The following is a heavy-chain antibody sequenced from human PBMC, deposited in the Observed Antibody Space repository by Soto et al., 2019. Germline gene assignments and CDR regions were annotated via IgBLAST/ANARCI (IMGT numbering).Heavy chain of an antibody. J-gene: IGHJ4*01. D-gene: IGHD6-19*01. Sequence: ASVKVSCKASGYTFSGFYMHWVRQAPGQGLEWMGWINPNSGGTKYAEKFQGRVTMTRDTCIITAYVELSRLTSDDTAVYYCASAAVTGTAGLDFWG. CDR3: ASAAVTGTAGLDF. CDR1: GYTFSGFY. V-gene: IGHV1-2*02. CDR2: INPNSGGT.